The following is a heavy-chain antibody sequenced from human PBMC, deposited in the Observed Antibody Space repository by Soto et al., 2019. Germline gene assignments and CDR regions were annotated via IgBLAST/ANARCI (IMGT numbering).Heavy chain of an antibody. CDR3: ARGCQRVNGIYDS. V-gene: IGHV4-31*03. CDR1: GYSVNSGRYY. D-gene: IGHD1-1*01. Sequence: QVPLQQSGPGLVKPSQTLSLTCTVSGYSVNSGRYYWHWIRQHPGKCLAWIGYIFYSGTTYYNPSLWIRVTISLDTSKNHVSLNLTSVTAADTAVYFCARGCQRVNGIYDSWGQGTLVTVSS. J-gene: IGHJ4*02. CDR2: IFYSGTT.